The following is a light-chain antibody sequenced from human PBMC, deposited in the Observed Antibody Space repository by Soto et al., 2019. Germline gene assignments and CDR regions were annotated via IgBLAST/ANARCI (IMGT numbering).Light chain of an antibody. CDR3: HHYGRTPA. CDR1: QSVTSRY. V-gene: IGKV3-20*01. CDR2: GAS. J-gene: IGKJ5*01. Sequence: ESILTQSPGTLSLSPGETVTLSCRASQSVTSRYLAWYQQKPGQVPRLLIHGASTRATGIPDRISGSGSGTDFTLTISSLEPEDFAVYFCHHYGRTPAFGQGTRLQIK.